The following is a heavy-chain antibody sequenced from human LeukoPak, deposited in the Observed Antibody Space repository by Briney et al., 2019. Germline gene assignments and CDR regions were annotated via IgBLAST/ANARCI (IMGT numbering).Heavy chain of an antibody. D-gene: IGHD4-11*01. CDR1: GASISSYY. CDR3: AGVGGSNFYNYGMDV. CDR2: IYYSGSI. J-gene: IGHJ6*02. Sequence: SETLSLTCTVSGASISSYYWSWIRQPPGKGLEWIGDIYYSGSIKYNPSLKSRVTMSVDTSKNQFSLKLSSVTSADTAIYYCAGVGGSNFYNYGMDVWGQGTTVIVSS. V-gene: IGHV4-59*01.